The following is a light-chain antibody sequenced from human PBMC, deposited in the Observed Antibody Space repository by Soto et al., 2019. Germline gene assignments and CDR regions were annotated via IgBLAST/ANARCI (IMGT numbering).Light chain of an antibody. CDR2: DAS. CDR1: QSVNSY. Sequence: EIVLTQSPATLSLSPGERATLSCRASQSVNSYLAWYQHKPGQAPRLLIYDASNRATGIPARFSGSGSGTDFTLTSSILETEDYAVFYCQKRSNWPRTFGPGTTVEIK. V-gene: IGKV3-11*01. CDR3: QKRSNWPRT. J-gene: IGKJ1*01.